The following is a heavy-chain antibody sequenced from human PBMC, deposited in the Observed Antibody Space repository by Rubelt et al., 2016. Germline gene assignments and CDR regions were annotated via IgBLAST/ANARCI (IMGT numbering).Heavy chain of an antibody. D-gene: IGHD6-19*01. V-gene: IGHV1-3*01. CDR1: GYTFTSYA. Sequence: QVQLVQSGAEVKKPGASVKVSCKASGYTFTSYAMHWVRQAPGQRLEWMGWINAGNGNTKCSQKFQGRVTIHRDTSARTAYLELSSMRSEDTAVYYCAGEGLAVAHDYWGQGTLVTVSS. J-gene: IGHJ4*02. CDR3: AGEGLAVAHDY. CDR2: INAGNGNT.